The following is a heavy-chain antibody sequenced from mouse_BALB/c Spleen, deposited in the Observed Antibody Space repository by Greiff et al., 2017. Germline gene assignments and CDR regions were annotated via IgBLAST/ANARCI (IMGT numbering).Heavy chain of an antibody. CDR1: GFTFSSYA. Sequence: EVQVVESGGGLVKPGGSLKLSCAASGFTFSSYAMSWVRQTPEKRLEWVATISSGGSYTYYPDSVKGRFTISRDNAKNTLYLQMSSLRSEDTAMYYCARHEDYDYAMDYWGQGTSVTVSS. V-gene: IGHV5-9-3*01. J-gene: IGHJ4*01. D-gene: IGHD2-4*01. CDR2: ISSGGSYT. CDR3: ARHEDYDYAMDY.